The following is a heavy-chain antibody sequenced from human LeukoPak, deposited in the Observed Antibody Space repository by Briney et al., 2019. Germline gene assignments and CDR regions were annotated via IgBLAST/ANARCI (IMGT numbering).Heavy chain of an antibody. V-gene: IGHV1-18*01. D-gene: IGHD3-3*01. CDR1: GYTFTSYG. CDR2: ISAYNGNT. Sequence: WASVKVSCTASGYTFTSYGISWVRQAPGQGLEWMGWISAYNGNTNYAQKLQGRVTMTTDTSTSTAYMELRSLRSDDTAVYYCARDGYDFWSGYLDYWGQGTLVTVSS. J-gene: IGHJ4*02. CDR3: ARDGYDFWSGYLDY.